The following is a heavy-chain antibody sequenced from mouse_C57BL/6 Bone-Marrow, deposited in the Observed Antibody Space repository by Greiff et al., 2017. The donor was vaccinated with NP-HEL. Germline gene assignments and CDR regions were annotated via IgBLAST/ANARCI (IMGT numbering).Heavy chain of an antibody. V-gene: IGHV5-6*01. CDR2: ISSGGSYP. CDR3: ARRGPYSNLYYAMDY. J-gene: IGHJ4*01. CDR1: GFTFSSYG. Sequence: EVQGVESGGDLVKPGGSLKLSCAASGFTFSSYGMSWVRQTPDKRLEWVATISSGGSYPYYPDSVKGRFTISRDNAKNTLYLQMSSLKSEDTAMYYCARRGPYSNLYYAMDYWGQGTSVTVSS. D-gene: IGHD2-5*01.